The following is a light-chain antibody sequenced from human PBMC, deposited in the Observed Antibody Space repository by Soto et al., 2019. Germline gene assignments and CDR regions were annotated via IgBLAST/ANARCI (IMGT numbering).Light chain of an antibody. CDR3: LLFYGDAWV. Sequence: QAVVTQEPSLTVSPGGTFTLTCASITGAVTSGYYPNWFQQKAGQAPRVLIYSTSNKHSWTPARFSGSLLGGKAALTLSGVQPEDEAEYYCLLFYGDAWVFGGGTKLTVL. J-gene: IGLJ3*02. CDR2: STS. CDR1: TGAVTSGYY. V-gene: IGLV7-43*01.